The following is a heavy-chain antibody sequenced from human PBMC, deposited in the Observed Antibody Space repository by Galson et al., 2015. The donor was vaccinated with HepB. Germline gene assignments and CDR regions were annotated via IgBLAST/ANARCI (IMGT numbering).Heavy chain of an antibody. V-gene: IGHV1-69*13. CDR2: IIPIFGTA. CDR1: GGTFSSYA. D-gene: IGHD2-2*01. J-gene: IGHJ3*02. CDR3: ARDLGAASIVVVPAASRDAFDI. Sequence: SVKVSCKASGGTFSSYAISWVRQAPGQGLEWMGGIIPIFGTANYAQKFQGRITITADESTSTAYMELSSLRSEDTAVYYCARDLGAASIVVVPAASRDAFDIWDQGTMLTVSS.